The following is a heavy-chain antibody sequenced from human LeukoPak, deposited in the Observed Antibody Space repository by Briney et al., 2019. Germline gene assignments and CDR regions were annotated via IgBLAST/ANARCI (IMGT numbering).Heavy chain of an antibody. CDR3: ARAAGIAAAGKD. Sequence: GGSLRLSCAASGFTFSSYWMHWVRQAPGKGLVWVSRIKSDGSNYYADSVKGRFTIFRDNAKNTLYLQMNSLRAEDTAVYYCARAAGIAAAGKDWGQGTLVTVSS. CDR2: IKSDGSN. V-gene: IGHV3-74*01. D-gene: IGHD6-13*01. J-gene: IGHJ4*02. CDR1: GFTFSSYW.